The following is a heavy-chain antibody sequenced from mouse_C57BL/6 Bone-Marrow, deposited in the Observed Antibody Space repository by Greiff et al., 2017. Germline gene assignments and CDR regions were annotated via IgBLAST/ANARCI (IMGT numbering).Heavy chain of an antibody. CDR3: ARDCDDYAMDY. J-gene: IGHJ4*01. CDR1: GFTFSDYY. V-gene: IGHV5-12*01. D-gene: IGHD2-3*01. Sequence: EVQGVESGGGLVQPGGSLKLSCAASGFTFSDYYMYWVRQTPEKRLEWVAYISNGGGSTYYPDTVKGRFTISRDNAKNTLYLQMSRLKSEDTAMYYCARDCDDYAMDYWGQGTSVTVSS. CDR2: ISNGGGST.